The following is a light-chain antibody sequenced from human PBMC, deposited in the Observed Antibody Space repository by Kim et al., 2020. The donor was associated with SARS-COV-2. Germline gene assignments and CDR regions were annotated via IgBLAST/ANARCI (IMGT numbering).Light chain of an antibody. CDR2: GKI. CDR1: SLRSFY. Sequence: ALAQTVRITCQGDSLRSFYASWYRQKPGQAPVLVIYGKINRPSGIPDRFSGSSSGNTASLTLTGAQAVDKADYFCNSRDSSGNHLVFGGGTKLTVL. J-gene: IGLJ3*02. V-gene: IGLV3-19*01. CDR3: NSRDSSGNHLV.